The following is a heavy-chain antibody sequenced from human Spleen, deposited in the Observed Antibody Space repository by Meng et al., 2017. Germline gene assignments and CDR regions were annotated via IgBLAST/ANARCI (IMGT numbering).Heavy chain of an antibody. D-gene: IGHD5-18*01. Sequence: GSLRLSCAVYGGSFSGYYWSWIRQPPGKGLEWIGEISHSGSTNYNPSLKSRVTISVDTSKNQFSLKLSSVTAADTAVYYCARVGRVRTAMPYGMDVWGQGTTVTVSS. V-gene: IGHV4-34*01. CDR3: ARVGRVRTAMPYGMDV. J-gene: IGHJ6*02. CDR1: GGSFSGYY. CDR2: ISHSGST.